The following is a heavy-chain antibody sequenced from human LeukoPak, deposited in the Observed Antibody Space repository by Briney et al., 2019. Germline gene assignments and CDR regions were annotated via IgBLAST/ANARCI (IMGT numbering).Heavy chain of an antibody. CDR3: ATEGYSHYYYGMDV. V-gene: IGHV1-24*01. CDR2: FDPEDGET. CDR1: GYTLTELS. Sequence: ASVKVSCKVSGYTLTELSMHWVRQAPGKGLEWMGGFDPEDGETIYAQKFQGRVTMTEDTSTDTAYMELSSLRSEDTAVYYCATEGYSHYYYGMDVWGQGTTATVSS. J-gene: IGHJ6*02. D-gene: IGHD3-22*01.